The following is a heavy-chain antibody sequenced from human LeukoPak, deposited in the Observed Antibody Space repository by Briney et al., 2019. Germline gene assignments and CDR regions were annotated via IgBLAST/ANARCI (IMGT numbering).Heavy chain of an antibody. V-gene: IGHV4-4*02. J-gene: IGHJ3*02. CDR2: IYHSGST. CDR1: GGSISSSNW. Sequence: SETLSLTCTVSGGSISSSNWWSWVRQPPGKGLEWIGEIYHSGSTNYNPSLKSRVTILVDKTKNQFSLKLSSVTAADTAVYYCARVTHDYAFDIWGQGTMVTVSS. CDR3: ARVTHDYAFDI. D-gene: IGHD3-16*01.